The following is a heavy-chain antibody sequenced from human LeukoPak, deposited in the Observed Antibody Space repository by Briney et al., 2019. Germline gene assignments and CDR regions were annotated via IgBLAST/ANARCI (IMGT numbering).Heavy chain of an antibody. CDR2: ISSSGSTI. Sequence: GGSLRLSCAASGFTFSSYEMNWVRQAPGKGLEWVSYISSSGSTIYYADSVKGRFTISRDNAKNSLYLQMNSRRAEDTAVYYCAGLGITMIGGVWGNGTTVTISS. V-gene: IGHV3-48*03. CDR1: GFTFSSYE. D-gene: IGHD3-10*02. CDR3: AGLGITMIGGV. J-gene: IGHJ6*04.